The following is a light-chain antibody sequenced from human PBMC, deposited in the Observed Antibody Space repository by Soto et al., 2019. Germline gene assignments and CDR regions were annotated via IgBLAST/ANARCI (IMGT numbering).Light chain of an antibody. Sequence: LAQSPATLSLSPGERATLSCRASQSVSIYLAWYQQKPGQAPRLLIYDASNRATGIPARFSGSGSGTDFTLTISSLEPEDFAVYYCQQRSNWPPKITFGQGTRLEIK. V-gene: IGKV3-11*01. J-gene: IGKJ5*01. CDR3: QQRSNWPPKIT. CDR2: DAS. CDR1: QSVSIY.